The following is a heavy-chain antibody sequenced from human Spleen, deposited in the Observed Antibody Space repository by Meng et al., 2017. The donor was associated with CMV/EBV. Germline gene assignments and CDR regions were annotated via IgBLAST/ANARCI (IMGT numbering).Heavy chain of an antibody. V-gene: IGHV4-34*01. Sequence: GSFSGYYWSWIRQPPGKGLEWIGEINHSGSTNYNPSLKSRVTISVDTSKNQFSLKLSSVTAADTAVYYCARDRGYCSDGSCYRFDPWGQGTLVTVSS. CDR2: INHSGST. J-gene: IGHJ5*02. CDR3: ARDRGYCSDGSCYRFDP. CDR1: GSFSGYY. D-gene: IGHD2-15*01.